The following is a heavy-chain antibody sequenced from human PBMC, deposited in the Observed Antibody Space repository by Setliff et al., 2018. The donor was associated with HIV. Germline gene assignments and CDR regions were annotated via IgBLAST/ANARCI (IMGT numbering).Heavy chain of an antibody. J-gene: IGHJ5*02. D-gene: IGHD1-26*01. CDR3: ARARLQGIVTAVGPRGNCLDP. Sequence: ASVKVSCKASGYSFINYGISWVRQAPGQGPEWMGWISAYTGHTDYAPRLLGRVTMTTDTSTGTAYMELRSLTSDDTAVYYCARARLQGIVTAVGPRGNCLDPWGQGTRVTVSS. V-gene: IGHV1-18*01. CDR1: GYSFINYG. CDR2: ISAYTGHT.